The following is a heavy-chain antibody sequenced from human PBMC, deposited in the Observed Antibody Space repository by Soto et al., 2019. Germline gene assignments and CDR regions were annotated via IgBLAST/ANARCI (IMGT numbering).Heavy chain of an antibody. CDR1: DGSLTSYF. Sequence: KPSETLSLTCSVSDGSLTSYFWSWIRQPPGKGLEWIGYIFYSGTTNYNPSLKSRLTISIDTSRNRFALKLNSVTAADTAVYYCARGRGGTYDAFDIWGQGTMVTVSS. D-gene: IGHD1-26*01. J-gene: IGHJ3*02. V-gene: IGHV4-59*01. CDR3: ARGRGGTYDAFDI. CDR2: IFYSGTT.